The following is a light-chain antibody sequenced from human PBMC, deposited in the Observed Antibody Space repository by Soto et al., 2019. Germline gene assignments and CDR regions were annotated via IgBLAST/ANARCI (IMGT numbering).Light chain of an antibody. CDR1: QGIRNY. CDR3: QAYDSALTWT. CDR2: STF. V-gene: IGKV1-27*01. Sequence: DIQMTQSPSSLSASVGDRGTITCRASQGIRNYLAWYQQKPGKVPKLLIYSTFTLQAGVPSRFSGSGSETDFTLTISSLQPEDVATYYCQAYDSALTWTFGQGTTVEIQ. J-gene: IGKJ1*01.